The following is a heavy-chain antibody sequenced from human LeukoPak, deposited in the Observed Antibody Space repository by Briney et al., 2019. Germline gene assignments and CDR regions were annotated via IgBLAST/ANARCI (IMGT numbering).Heavy chain of an antibody. J-gene: IGHJ6*02. CDR3: ARKVSIAARGDYYGMDV. D-gene: IGHD6-6*01. CDR2: INHSGST. V-gene: IGHV4-34*01. Sequence: SETLSLTCAVYGGSFSGYYWSWIRQPPGKRLEWVGEINHSGSTNYNPSLKSRVTISVDTSKNQFSLKLSSVTAADTAVYYCARKVSIAARGDYYGMDVWGQGTTVTVSS. CDR1: GGSFSGYY.